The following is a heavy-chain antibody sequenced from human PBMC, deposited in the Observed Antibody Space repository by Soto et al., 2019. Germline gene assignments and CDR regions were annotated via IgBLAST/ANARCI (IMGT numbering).Heavy chain of an antibody. J-gene: IGHJ3*02. CDR3: ARRNWNYGAFDI. CDR1: GFTFSSYA. Sequence: EVQLLESGGGLVQPGGSLRLSCAASGFTFSSYAMSWVRQAPGKGLEWVSIISGSGDSTYYADSVKGRFTISRDNSKNTLYLQMHSLRAEDTAVYYCARRNWNYGAFDIWGQGTMVTVSS. D-gene: IGHD1-7*01. V-gene: IGHV3-23*01. CDR2: ISGSGDST.